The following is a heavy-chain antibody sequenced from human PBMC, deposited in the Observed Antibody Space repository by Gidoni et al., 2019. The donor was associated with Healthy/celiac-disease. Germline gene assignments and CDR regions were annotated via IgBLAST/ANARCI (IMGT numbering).Heavy chain of an antibody. J-gene: IGHJ3*02. Sequence: QLQLQESGPGLVKPSETLSLTCTVSGGSISSSSYYWGWIRQPPGKGLEWIGSIYYSGSTYYNPSLKSRVTISVDTSKNQFSLKLSSVTAADTAVYYCASTGGTYYDFWSGYFTSAFDIWGQGTMVTVSS. V-gene: IGHV4-39*01. CDR1: GGSISSSSYY. CDR3: ASTGGTYYDFWSGYFTSAFDI. D-gene: IGHD3-3*01. CDR2: IYYSGST.